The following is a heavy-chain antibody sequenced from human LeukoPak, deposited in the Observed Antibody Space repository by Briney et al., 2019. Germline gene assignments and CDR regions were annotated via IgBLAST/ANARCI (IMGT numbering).Heavy chain of an antibody. CDR2: IYHSGST. J-gene: IGHJ5*02. D-gene: IGHD6-19*01. Sequence: SETLSLTRTVSGYSISSGYYWGWIRQPPGKGLEWIGSIYHSGSTYYNPSLKSRVTISVDTSKNQFSLKLSSVTAADTAVYYCARVASSGWYGSLSRRYNWFDPWGQGTLVTVSS. CDR3: ARVASSGWYGSLSRRYNWFDP. CDR1: GYSISSGYY. V-gene: IGHV4-38-2*02.